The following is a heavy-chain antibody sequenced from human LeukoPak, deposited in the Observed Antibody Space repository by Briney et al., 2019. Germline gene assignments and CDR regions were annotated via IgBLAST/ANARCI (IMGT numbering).Heavy chain of an antibody. Sequence: GGSLRLSCAASGFTLITYGMIWVRQAPGKGLEWLSYISSSSDSIKYADSVKGRFTSSRDNAKNSLYLQMNSLRAEDTALYFCAKSRIGFSGQLDHWGQGALITVSS. V-gene: IGHV3-48*04. J-gene: IGHJ4*02. CDR3: AKSRIGFSGQLDH. CDR1: GFTLITYG. D-gene: IGHD5-12*01. CDR2: ISSSSDSI.